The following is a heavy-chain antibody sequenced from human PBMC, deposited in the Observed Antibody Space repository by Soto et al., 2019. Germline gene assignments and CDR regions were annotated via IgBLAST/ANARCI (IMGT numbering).Heavy chain of an antibody. Sequence: QVQLVQSGTEVRKPGSSVKVSCKASVGTFDSNAISWVRLAPGQGLEWMGGIIPIFGTINNAQKFQDRVTITADESANIVYMELSSLRSEDTAIYYCAREGLTFGPGAVGGAFDIWGQGTLGTVSS. CDR2: IIPIFGTI. CDR1: VGTFDSNA. D-gene: IGHD2-2*01. CDR3: AREGLTFGPGAVGGAFDI. V-gene: IGHV1-69*12. J-gene: IGHJ3*02.